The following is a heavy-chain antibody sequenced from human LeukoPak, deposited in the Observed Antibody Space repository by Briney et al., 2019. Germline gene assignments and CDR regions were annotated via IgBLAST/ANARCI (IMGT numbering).Heavy chain of an antibody. J-gene: IGHJ4*02. CDR2: VYSGGST. Sequence: PGGSLRLSCAASGFTVSSTDMSWVRQAPGKGLEWVSAVYSGGSTFYADSVKGRFTISRDNSKNTLYLQISSLRAEDTAVYYCAKGGLYSYGLAPIDYWGQGTLVTVSS. D-gene: IGHD5-18*01. V-gene: IGHV3-53*01. CDR3: AKGGLYSYGLAPIDY. CDR1: GFTVSSTD.